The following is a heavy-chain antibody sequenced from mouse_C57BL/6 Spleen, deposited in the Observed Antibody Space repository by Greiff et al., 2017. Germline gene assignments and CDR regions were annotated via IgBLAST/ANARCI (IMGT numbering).Heavy chain of an antibody. V-gene: IGHV5-16*01. Sequence: EVHLVASEGGLVQPGSSMKLSCTASGFTFSDYYMAWVRQVPEKGLEWVANINYDGSSTYYLDSLKSRFIISRDNAKNILYLQMSSLKSEDTATYYCARDFDYYGSSRSMDYWGQGTSVTVSS. J-gene: IGHJ4*01. D-gene: IGHD1-1*01. CDR2: INYDGSST. CDR1: GFTFSDYY. CDR3: ARDFDYYGSSRSMDY.